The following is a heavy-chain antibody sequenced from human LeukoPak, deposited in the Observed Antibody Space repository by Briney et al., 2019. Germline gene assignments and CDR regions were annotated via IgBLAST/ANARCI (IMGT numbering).Heavy chain of an antibody. CDR1: GYTFTSYD. D-gene: IGHD4-11*01. J-gene: IGHJ5*02. CDR3: AREHDYSNYNWFDP. Sequence: VASVKVSCKASGYTFTSYDINWVRQATGQGLEWMGWMNPNSGNTGYAQKLQGRVTMTTDTSTSTAYMELRSLRSDDTAVYYCAREHDYSNYNWFDPWGQGTLVTVSS. CDR2: MNPNSGNT. V-gene: IGHV1-8*01.